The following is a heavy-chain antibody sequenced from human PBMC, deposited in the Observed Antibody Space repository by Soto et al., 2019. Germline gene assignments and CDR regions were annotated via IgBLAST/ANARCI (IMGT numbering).Heavy chain of an antibody. V-gene: IGHV1-3*01. Sequence: GASVKVSCKASGYTFKSYAMHWVRQAPGQRLEWMGWINAGNGNTKYSQKLQGRVTITRDTSASTAYMELSSLRSEDTAVYYCARFRGAVLRFLEWLPPTPADPYYYGMDVWGQGTTVTVSS. CDR2: INAGNGNT. CDR1: GYTFKSYA. D-gene: IGHD3-3*01. CDR3: ARFRGAVLRFLEWLPPTPADPYYYGMDV. J-gene: IGHJ6*02.